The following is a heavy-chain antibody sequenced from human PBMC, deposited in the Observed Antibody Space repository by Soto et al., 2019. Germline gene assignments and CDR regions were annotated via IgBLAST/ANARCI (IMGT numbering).Heavy chain of an antibody. CDR2: VSGSGSNT. D-gene: IGHD3-22*01. V-gene: IGHV3-23*01. CDR3: AKEAYYYDSSGTYGAFDY. J-gene: IGHJ4*02. CDR1: GFTFSSYA. Sequence: EVQLLESGGDLVQPGGSLRLSCAASGFTFSSYAMSWVRQAPGKGLEWVSTVSGSGSNTYYADAVKGRFTISRDNSKNTLFLQMNSLTAEDTAVYYCAKEAYYYDSSGTYGAFDYWGQGTLVTVSS.